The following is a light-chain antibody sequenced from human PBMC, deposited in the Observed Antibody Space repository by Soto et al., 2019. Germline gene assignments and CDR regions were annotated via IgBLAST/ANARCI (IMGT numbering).Light chain of an antibody. CDR3: QQYGSSPLT. J-gene: IGKJ4*01. CDR1: QSVSSSY. CDR2: GAS. V-gene: IGKV3-20*01. Sequence: EIVLTQSPGTLSLSPGERATLSCRASQSVSSSYLAWYQQKPGQAPRLLIYGASSRATVIPDRFSGSGSGTDFTLTSSILEPEYFAVYYCQQYGSSPLTFGGGTKVDIK.